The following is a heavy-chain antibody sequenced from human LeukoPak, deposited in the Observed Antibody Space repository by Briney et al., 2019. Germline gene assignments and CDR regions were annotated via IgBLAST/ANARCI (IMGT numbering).Heavy chain of an antibody. Sequence: GGSLRLSCTASGFTFGDYAMSWFRQAPGKGLEWVGFIRSKAYGGTTEYAASVKGRFTISRDDSKSIAYLQMNSLKTEDTAVYYCTRGSETAYSSSPPYYFDYWGQGTLVTVSS. CDR1: GFTFGDYA. D-gene: IGHD6-6*01. CDR3: TRGSETAYSSSPPYYFDY. CDR2: IRSKAYGGTT. J-gene: IGHJ4*02. V-gene: IGHV3-49*03.